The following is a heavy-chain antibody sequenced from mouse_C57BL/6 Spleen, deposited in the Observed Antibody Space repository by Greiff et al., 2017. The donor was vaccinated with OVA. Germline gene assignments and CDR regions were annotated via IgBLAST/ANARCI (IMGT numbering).Heavy chain of an antibody. J-gene: IGHJ2*01. CDR2: IYPGDGDT. Sequence: VQLQESGPELVKPGASVKISCKASGYAFSSSWMNWVKQRPGKGLEWIGRIYPGDGDTNYNGKFKGKATLTADKSSSTAYMQLSSLTSEDSAVYFCADDGRGYWGQGTTLTVSS. D-gene: IGHD2-3*01. CDR3: ADDGRGY. V-gene: IGHV1-82*01. CDR1: GYAFSSSW.